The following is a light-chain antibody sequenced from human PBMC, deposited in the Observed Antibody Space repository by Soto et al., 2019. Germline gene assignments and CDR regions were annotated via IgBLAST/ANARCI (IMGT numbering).Light chain of an antibody. V-gene: IGKV1-5*03. J-gene: IGKJ1*01. CDR1: QGISSY. Sequence: IQLTQSPSSLSASVGDRVTITCRASQGISSYLAFYQQKPGKAPSLLIYKASTLESGVPSRFSGSGSGTEFTLTITSLQPDDFATYYCQQYNSYSRTFGQGTKVDIK. CDR2: KAS. CDR3: QQYNSYSRT.